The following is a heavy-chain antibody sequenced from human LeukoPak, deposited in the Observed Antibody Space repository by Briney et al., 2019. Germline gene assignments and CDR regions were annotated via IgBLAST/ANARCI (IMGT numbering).Heavy chain of an antibody. J-gene: IGHJ3*02. Sequence: GESLKISCKGSGYNFTTYWVAWVRHMPGRGLEWMGIILPGDSDTRYRPSFQGQVTISADKSISTAYLQWSSLKASDTAMYYCARRDYGGTSAAFDIWGQGTMVTVSS. CDR3: ARRDYGGTSAAFDI. V-gene: IGHV5-51*01. CDR1: GYNFTTYW. CDR2: ILPGDSDT. D-gene: IGHD4-23*01.